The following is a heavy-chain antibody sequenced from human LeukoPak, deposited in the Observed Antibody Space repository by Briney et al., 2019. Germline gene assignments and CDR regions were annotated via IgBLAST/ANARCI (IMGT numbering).Heavy chain of an antibody. V-gene: IGHV4-59*01. D-gene: IGHD3-22*01. J-gene: IGHJ3*02. CDR1: DGSISGYY. Sequence: PSETLSLTCTVSDGSISGYYWSWVRLPPGKGLEWIGYIYYSGSTNYNPSLKGRVTISVDTSKNQFSLKLSSVTAADTAVYYCACLTTADAFDIWGQGTMVTVSS. CDR2: IYYSGST. CDR3: ACLTTADAFDI.